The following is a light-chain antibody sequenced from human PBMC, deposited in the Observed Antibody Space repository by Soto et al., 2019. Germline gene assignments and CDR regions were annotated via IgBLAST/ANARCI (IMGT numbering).Light chain of an antibody. J-gene: IGKJ2*01. CDR2: DAS. V-gene: IGKV3-11*01. CDR1: QNIHSF. CDR3: QQRLFWPLFT. Sequence: EIVLTQSPATVSLSPGESATLSCRASQNIHSFLAWYQQRPGQAPRLLIYDASFRATAIPARFNGSGSGTDFTLTITRLDPEDFAVYYCQQRLFWPLFTFGQGTRLEIK.